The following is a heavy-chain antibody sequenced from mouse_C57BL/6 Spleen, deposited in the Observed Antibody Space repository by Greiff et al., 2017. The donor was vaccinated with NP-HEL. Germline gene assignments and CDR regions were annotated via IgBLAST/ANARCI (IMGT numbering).Heavy chain of an antibody. CDR3: ARPRRNYFDY. D-gene: IGHD3-1*01. Sequence: EVKLMESGGGLVKPGGSLKLSCAASGFTFSDYGMHWVRQAPEKGLEWVAYISSGSSTIYYADTVKGRFTISRDNAKNTLFLQMTSLRSEDTAMYYCARPRRNYFDYWGQGTTLTVSS. V-gene: IGHV5-17*01. CDR1: GFTFSDYG. CDR2: ISSGSSTI. J-gene: IGHJ2*01.